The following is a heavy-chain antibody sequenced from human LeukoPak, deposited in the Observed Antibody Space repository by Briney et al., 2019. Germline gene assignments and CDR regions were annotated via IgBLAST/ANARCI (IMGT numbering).Heavy chain of an antibody. D-gene: IGHD5-18*01. J-gene: IGHJ4*02. V-gene: IGHV3-43*01. CDR1: GFTFDDYN. CDR3: AKGDVDSPMNFYH. Sequence: PGGSLRLSCAAAGFTFDDYNMHWVRQAPGKGLEWVSLINWDGGSTYYAGSVKGRFTISRDNSKNSLYLQMNSLRTEDTALYYCAKGDVDSPMNFYHWGQGTLVTVSS. CDR2: INWDGGST.